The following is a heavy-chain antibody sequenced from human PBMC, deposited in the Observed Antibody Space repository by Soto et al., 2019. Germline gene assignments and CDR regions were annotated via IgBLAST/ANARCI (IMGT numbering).Heavy chain of an antibody. CDR1: GGSISSYY. CDR2: IYYSGST. CDR3: AITPPIEVAGPDY. J-gene: IGHJ4*02. V-gene: IGHV4-59*12. D-gene: IGHD6-19*01. Sequence: PSETLSLTCTVSGGSISSYYWSWIRQPPGKGLEWIGYIYYSGSTNYSPSLKSRVSISIDTSKKQFSLNLASVSAADTAVYYCAITPPIEVAGPDYWGQGTLVT.